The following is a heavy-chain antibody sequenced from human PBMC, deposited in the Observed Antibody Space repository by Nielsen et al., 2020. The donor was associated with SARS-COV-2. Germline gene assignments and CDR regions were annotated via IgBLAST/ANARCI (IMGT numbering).Heavy chain of an antibody. CDR2: IKRDGSEK. V-gene: IGHV3-7*03. D-gene: IGHD6-13*01. J-gene: IGHJ6*02. Sequence: VRQAPGKGLEWVANIKRDGSEKYFVDSVKGRFTISRDNAKSSLYLQMNSLRAEDTAVYYCARDHSWLVRRRSWDYYYYYGMDVWGQGTTVTVSS. CDR3: ARDHSWLVRRRSWDYYYYYGMDV.